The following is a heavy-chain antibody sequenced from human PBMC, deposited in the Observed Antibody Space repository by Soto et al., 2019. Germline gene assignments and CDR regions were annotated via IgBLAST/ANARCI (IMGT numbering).Heavy chain of an antibody. CDR1: GFTFSDYY. CDR3: ARDNVDISRREYYFDY. J-gene: IGHJ4*02. CDR2: ISSSGSTI. Sequence: GGSLRFSCAASGFTFSDYYMSWIRQAPGKGLEWVSYISSSGSTIYYADSVKGRFTISRDNAKNSLYLQMNSLRAEDTAVYYCARDNVDISRREYYFDYWGQGTLVTVYS. V-gene: IGHV3-11*01. D-gene: IGHD5-12*01.